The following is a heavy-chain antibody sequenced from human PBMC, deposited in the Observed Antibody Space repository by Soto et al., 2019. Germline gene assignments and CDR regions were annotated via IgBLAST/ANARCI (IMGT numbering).Heavy chain of an antibody. CDR2: IYYSGTT. CDR3: ARENSGYEKTRLDP. CDR1: GGSISSGGNY. J-gene: IGHJ5*02. Sequence: LSLTCNVSGGSISSGGNYWSWIRQHPGKGLEWIGYIYYSGTTYYNPSLKSRLTISIDTSRNQFSLKLSSVTAADTAVYYCARENSGYEKTRLDPGGQGTLVTVPS. D-gene: IGHD5-12*01. V-gene: IGHV4-31*03.